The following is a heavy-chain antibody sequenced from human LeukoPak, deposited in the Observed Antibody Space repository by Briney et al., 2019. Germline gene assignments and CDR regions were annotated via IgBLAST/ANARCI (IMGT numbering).Heavy chain of an antibody. J-gene: IGHJ5*02. CDR2: IYYSGST. V-gene: IGHV4-59*08. CDR1: GGSMSSYY. CDR3: ARRRVEKATIMEGNWFDP. Sequence: PSETLSLTCTVSGGSMSSYYWGWIRQPPGKGLEWIGYIYYSGSTNYNPSPKSRVTISVDTSKNQFSLKLSSVTAADTAVYYCARRRVEKATIMEGNWFDPWGQGTLVTVSS. D-gene: IGHD5-24*01.